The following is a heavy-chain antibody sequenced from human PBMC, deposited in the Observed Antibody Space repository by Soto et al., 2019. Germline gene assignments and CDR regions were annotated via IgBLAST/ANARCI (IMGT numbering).Heavy chain of an antibody. J-gene: IGHJ4*02. Sequence: SGPTLVNPTRTLTLTCTFSGVSLTSNDVGVGWIRQPPGKALEWLALIYWDDDKRYSPSLKSRLTITKDTSKNQVVLRMTNMDPVDTATYYCAHSRYSRSSFDYWGQGTLVTVSS. CDR2: IYWDDDK. CDR3: AHSRYSRSSFDY. CDR1: GVSLTSNDVG. V-gene: IGHV2-5*02. D-gene: IGHD6-6*01.